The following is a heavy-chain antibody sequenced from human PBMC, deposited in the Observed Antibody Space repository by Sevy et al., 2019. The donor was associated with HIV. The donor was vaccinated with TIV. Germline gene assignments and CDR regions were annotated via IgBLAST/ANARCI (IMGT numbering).Heavy chain of an antibody. D-gene: IGHD3-10*01. CDR3: ARDRGEILRSAFKS. V-gene: IGHV3-33*08. J-gene: IGHJ5*02. Sequence: GGSLRLSCVASGFTFSEYGMHWVRQAPGKGLEWVAVISHDGRNNKYNEDSVKGRFTISRDNSKNTLYLQMNSLRAEDTAIYYCARDRGEILRSAFKSWGQGTRVTVSS. CDR1: GFTFSEYG. CDR2: ISHDGRNNK.